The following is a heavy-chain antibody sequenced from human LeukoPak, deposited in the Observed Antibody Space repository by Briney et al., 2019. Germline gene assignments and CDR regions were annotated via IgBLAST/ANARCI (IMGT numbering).Heavy chain of an antibody. D-gene: IGHD6-19*01. CDR1: GFTFSSYE. Sequence: GGSLRLSCAASGFTFSSYEMNWVRQAPGKGLEWVSYISSSGSTIYYADSVKGRFTISRDNAKNSLYLQMNSLRAEDTAVYYCARDSPGSGWYEFDYWGQGILVTVSS. CDR3: ARDSPGSGWYEFDY. CDR2: ISSSGSTI. J-gene: IGHJ4*02. V-gene: IGHV3-48*03.